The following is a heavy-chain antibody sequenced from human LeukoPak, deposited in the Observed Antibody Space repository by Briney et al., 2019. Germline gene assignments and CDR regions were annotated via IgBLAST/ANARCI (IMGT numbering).Heavy chain of an antibody. D-gene: IGHD4-17*01. CDR1: GYTFTSYG. Sequence: GASVKVSCKASGYTFTSYGISWVRQAPGQGLEWMGWISAYNGNTNYAQKLQGRVTMTTDTSTSTAYMELRSLRSDDTAVYYCARDVPSETDYGDYGVYDYWGQGTLVTVSS. CDR2: ISAYNGNT. J-gene: IGHJ4*02. V-gene: IGHV1-18*01. CDR3: ARDVPSETDYGDYGVYDY.